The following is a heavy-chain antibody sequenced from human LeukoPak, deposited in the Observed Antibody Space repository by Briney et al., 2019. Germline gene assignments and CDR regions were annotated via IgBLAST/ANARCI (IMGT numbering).Heavy chain of an antibody. Sequence: SETLSLTCTVSGGSIRSNSYYWGWIRQPPGKGMEWIGRFYSSGSTNYNPSLKSRVTMSVDTSKNQFSLKLSSVTAADTAVYYCARDSDFGVTYHYYMDVWGKGTTVTVSS. J-gene: IGHJ6*03. CDR2: FYSSGST. CDR3: ARDSDFGVTYHYYMDV. V-gene: IGHV4-39*07. CDR1: GGSIRSNSYY. D-gene: IGHD3-3*01.